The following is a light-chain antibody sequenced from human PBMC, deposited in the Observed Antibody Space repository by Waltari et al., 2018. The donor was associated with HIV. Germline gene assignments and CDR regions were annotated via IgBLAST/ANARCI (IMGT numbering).Light chain of an antibody. CDR3: NSRDSSGKHHWV. CDR1: SLRSYY. CDR2: NNN. J-gene: IGLJ3*02. Sequence: SSELTQDPAVSVALGQTVRIACQGDSLRSYYASWYQQKPGQAPVLVIYNNNNRPSGIPDRFSGSSSGNTASLTITGAQAEDDADYYCNSRDSSGKHHWVFGGGTKLTVL. V-gene: IGLV3-19*01.